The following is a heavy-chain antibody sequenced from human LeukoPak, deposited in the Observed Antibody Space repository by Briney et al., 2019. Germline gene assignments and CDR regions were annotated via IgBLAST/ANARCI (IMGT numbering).Heavy chain of an antibody. CDR2: ISAYNGNT. CDR3: ARDLASGWYTNWFDP. V-gene: IGHV1-18*01. Sequence: ASVKVSCKASGYTFTSYGISWVRQAPGQGLEWMGWISAYNGNTNYAQKLQGRVTMTTNTSTSTAYMELRSLRSDDTAVYYCARDLASGWYTNWFDPWGQGTLVTVSS. D-gene: IGHD6-19*01. CDR1: GYTFTSYG. J-gene: IGHJ5*02.